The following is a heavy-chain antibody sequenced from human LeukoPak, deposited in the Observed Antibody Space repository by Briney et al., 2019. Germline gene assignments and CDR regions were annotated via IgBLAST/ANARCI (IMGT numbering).Heavy chain of an antibody. CDR3: ARAGGIVVVVAATGENDAFDI. D-gene: IGHD2-15*01. J-gene: IGHJ3*02. CDR1: GGSISSYY. CDR2: IYTSGST. Sequence: KSSETLSLTCTVSGGSISSYYWSWIRQPPGKGLEWIGRIYTSGSTNYNPSLKSRVTISVDTSKNQFSLKLSSVTAADTAVYYCARAGGIVVVVAATGENDAFDIWGQGTMVTVSS. V-gene: IGHV4-4*08.